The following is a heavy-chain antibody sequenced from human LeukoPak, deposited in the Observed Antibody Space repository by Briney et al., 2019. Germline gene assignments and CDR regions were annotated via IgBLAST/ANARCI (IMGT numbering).Heavy chain of an antibody. V-gene: IGHV3-7*01. CDR3: AKDMGTVTDNFDS. D-gene: IGHD2-21*02. J-gene: IGHJ4*02. CDR1: GFTFNKYW. CDR2: IQPDGGEK. Sequence: GGSLRLSCAASGFTFNKYWMNWVRQAPGKELEWVANIQPDGGEKYYVESVKGRFTISRDNAKNSLYLHMSSLRAEDTPVYYCAKDMGTVTDNFDSWGQGTLVTVSS.